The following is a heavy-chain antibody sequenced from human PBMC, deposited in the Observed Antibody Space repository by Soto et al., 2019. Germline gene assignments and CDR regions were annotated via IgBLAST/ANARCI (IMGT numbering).Heavy chain of an antibody. CDR3: ARQNYGSGSTYFDY. Sequence: QVQLQESGPGLVKPSETLSLTCTVSGGSISSYYWSWIRQPPGKGLEWIGYIYYSGSTNYNPSLNSRVTISVDTFKNQFSLKLNSMTAAATAVYYCARQNYGSGSTYFDYWGQGTLVTVSS. J-gene: IGHJ4*02. V-gene: IGHV4-59*08. CDR1: GGSISSYY. CDR2: IYYSGST. D-gene: IGHD3-10*01.